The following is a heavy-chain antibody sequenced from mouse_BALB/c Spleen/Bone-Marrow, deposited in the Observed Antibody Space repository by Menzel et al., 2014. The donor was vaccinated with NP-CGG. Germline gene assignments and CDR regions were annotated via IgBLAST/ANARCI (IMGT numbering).Heavy chain of an antibody. D-gene: IGHD1-1*01. J-gene: IGHJ1*01. CDR2: IDPSNGRI. V-gene: IGHV1S81*02. CDR3: ARKYYGSSYVSYFDV. CDR1: GYTFTSYW. Sequence: QVQLQQSGAELVKPGASVKLSCKASGYTFTSYWMQWVKQRPGQGLEWIGEIDPSNGRINYNEKFKSKATLTVDKSSSTAYMQLSSLTSEDPAVYYCARKYYGSSYVSYFDVWGAGTTVTVSS.